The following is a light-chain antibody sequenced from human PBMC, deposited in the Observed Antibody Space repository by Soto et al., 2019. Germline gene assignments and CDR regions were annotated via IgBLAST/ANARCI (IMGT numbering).Light chain of an antibody. J-gene: IGLJ2*01. CDR3: SSYTSSSTLV. CDR1: SSDVGGYKY. Sequence: QSALTQPASVSGSLGQSITISCTGTSSDVGGYKYVSWYQQHPAKAPKLMIFEVSNRPSGISNRFSGSKSGNTASLTISGLQAEDEADYYCSSYTSSSTLVFGGGTNLTVL. CDR2: EVS. V-gene: IGLV2-14*01.